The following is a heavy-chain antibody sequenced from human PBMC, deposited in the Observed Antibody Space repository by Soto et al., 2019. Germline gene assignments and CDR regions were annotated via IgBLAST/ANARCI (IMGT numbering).Heavy chain of an antibody. J-gene: IGHJ4*02. CDR3: AKINGDPLFFDY. Sequence: SETLSLTCAVYGYSIRSSPWLSWFRQPPGKGLEWIGETFHSGSTTYNPSLRRRVTISADKSKNQFSLRLTSVIAADTAVYYCAKINGDPLFFDYWGQGAMVTVSS. V-gene: IGHV4-4*02. D-gene: IGHD4-17*01. CDR1: GYSIRSSPW. CDR2: TFHSGST.